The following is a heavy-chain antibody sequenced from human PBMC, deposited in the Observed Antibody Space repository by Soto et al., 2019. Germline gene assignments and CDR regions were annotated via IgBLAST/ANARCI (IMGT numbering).Heavy chain of an antibody. J-gene: IGHJ5*02. CDR2: IKQDGSDK. V-gene: IGHV3-7*01. D-gene: IGHD3-10*01. Sequence: PGGSLRLSCAASGFTFSSYWMSSVRQAPGKGLEWVANIKQDGSDKYYVDSVKGRFTISRDNTKNSLYLQMNSLRAEDTAVYYCARDSGNPKGRFDPWGQGTLVTVSS. CDR3: ARDSGNPKGRFDP. CDR1: GFTFSSYW.